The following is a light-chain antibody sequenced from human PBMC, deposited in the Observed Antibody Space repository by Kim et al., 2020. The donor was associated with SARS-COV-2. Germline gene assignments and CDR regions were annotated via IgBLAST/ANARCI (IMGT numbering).Light chain of an antibody. Sequence: EIVLTQSPATLSLSPGERASLSCRASQSVGTSLVWYQQKVGQAPRLLIYDASKRATDIPAKFSGSGSGTDFTLTISNRESEDFAVYYCHQRSDWPLTFGGGTKVDIK. V-gene: IGKV3-11*01. J-gene: IGKJ4*01. CDR1: QSVGTS. CDR2: DAS. CDR3: HQRSDWPLT.